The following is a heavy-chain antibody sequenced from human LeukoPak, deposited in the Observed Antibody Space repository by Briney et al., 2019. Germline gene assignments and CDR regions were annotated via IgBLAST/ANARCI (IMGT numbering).Heavy chain of an antibody. CDR1: GFTFSSYE. Sequence: GGSLRLSCAASGFTFSSYEMDWVRQAPGKGLEWVSYISNSGSTIYYADSVKGRFTISRDNAKNSLYLQMNSLRAEDTAVYYCARDLVSGGDYRNFDYWGQGTLVTVSS. J-gene: IGHJ4*02. D-gene: IGHD5/OR15-5a*01. CDR3: ARDLVSGGDYRNFDY. CDR2: ISNSGSTI. V-gene: IGHV3-48*03.